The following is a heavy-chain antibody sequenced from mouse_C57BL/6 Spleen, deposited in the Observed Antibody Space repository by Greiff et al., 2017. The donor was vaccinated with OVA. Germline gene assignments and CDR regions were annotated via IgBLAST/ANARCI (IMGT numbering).Heavy chain of an antibody. V-gene: IGHV1-9*01. Sequence: QVQLQQSGAELMKPGASVKLSCKATGYTFTGYWIEWVKQRPGHGLEWIGEILPGSGSTNYNEKFKGKATFTADTSSNTAYMQLSSLTTEDSAICYCARGTTYYYGGSSLGWYFDVWGTGTTVTVSS. J-gene: IGHJ1*03. CDR2: ILPGSGST. D-gene: IGHD1-1*01. CDR1: GYTFTGYW. CDR3: ARGTTYYYGGSSLGWYFDV.